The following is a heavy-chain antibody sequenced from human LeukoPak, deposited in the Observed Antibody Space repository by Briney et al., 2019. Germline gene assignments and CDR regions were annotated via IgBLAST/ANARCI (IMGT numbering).Heavy chain of an antibody. CDR2: MSYDGSNK. CDR1: GFTFSSYG. J-gene: IGHJ5*02. D-gene: IGHD6-19*01. CDR3: AKDPGIAVAGSSGWFDP. Sequence: PGGSLRLSCAASGFTFSSYGMHWVRQAPGKGLEWVAVMSYDGSNKYYADSVKGRFTISRDNSKNTLYLQMNSLRAEDTAVYYCAKDPGIAVAGSSGWFDPWGQGTLVTVSS. V-gene: IGHV3-30*18.